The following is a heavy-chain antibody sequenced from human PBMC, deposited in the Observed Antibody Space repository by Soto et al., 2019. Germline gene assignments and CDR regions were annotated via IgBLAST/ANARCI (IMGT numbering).Heavy chain of an antibody. V-gene: IGHV4-31*03. CDR1: GGSISSGNYY. CDR2: IYYGGTT. J-gene: IGHJ6*02. Sequence: QVQLQESGPGLVKPSQTLSLTCTVSGGSISSGNYYWTWIRQHPGKGLEWIGYIYYGGTTYYNPSLNSRVTISLDTSKNQFSLRLSSVTAADTAVYYCARDRFYYYGLDVWGQGTTVTVSS. CDR3: ARDRFYYYGLDV.